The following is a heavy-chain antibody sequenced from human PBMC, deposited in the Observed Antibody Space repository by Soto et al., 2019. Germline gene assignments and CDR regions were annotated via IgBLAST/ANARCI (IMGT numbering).Heavy chain of an antibody. CDR2: ISGSGEST. V-gene: IGHV3-23*01. Sequence: EVQLLESGGGLVQPGGSLRLSCAASGFTFSSYAMTWARQAPGEGLQWVSSISGSGESTSLADSVKGRFTISRDNSKNTLTLQMNSLRAEDTAIYYCAKYSSYWDEDYWGQGTLVTVSS. CDR1: GFTFSSYA. D-gene: IGHD3-22*01. CDR3: AKYSSYWDEDY. J-gene: IGHJ4*02.